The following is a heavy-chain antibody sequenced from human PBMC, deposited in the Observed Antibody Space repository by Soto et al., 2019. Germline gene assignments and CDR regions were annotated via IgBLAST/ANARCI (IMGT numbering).Heavy chain of an antibody. Sequence: EVQLLESGGGLVQPGGSLRLSCAASGFTFSTYSMAWVRQAPWKGLAWVSGLSGGGANTFYADSVKGRFTISVDNSKNTVYLQMNSLRVEDTAVYYCARWDGYGDEWGQGTLVTVSS. D-gene: IGHD5-12*01. J-gene: IGHJ4*02. CDR2: LSGGGANT. V-gene: IGHV3-23*01. CDR1: GFTFSTYS. CDR3: ARWDGYGDE.